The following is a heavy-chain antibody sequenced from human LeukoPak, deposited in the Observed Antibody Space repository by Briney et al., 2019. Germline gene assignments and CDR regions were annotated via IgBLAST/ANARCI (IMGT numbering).Heavy chain of an antibody. D-gene: IGHD3-9*01. CDR2: IGGSGGST. J-gene: IGHJ4*02. Sequence: GGSLRLSCAASGFTFSSYAMSWVRQAPGKGLEWVSAIGGSGGSTYYADSVKGRFTISRDNSKNTLYLQMNSLRAEDTAVYYCAKTQYYDILTGQYYFDYWGQGTLVTVSS. V-gene: IGHV3-23*01. CDR3: AKTQYYDILTGQYYFDY. CDR1: GFTFSSYA.